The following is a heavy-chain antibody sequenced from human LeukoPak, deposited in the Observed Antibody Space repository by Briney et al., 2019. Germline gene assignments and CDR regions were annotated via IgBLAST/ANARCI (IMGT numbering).Heavy chain of an antibody. Sequence: SETLSLTCTVSGGSINSRSYYWGWIRQPPGKGLEWIGSIYYSGNTYYTPSLKCRVTISVDTSKNQFSLKLNSVTAADTAVYYCARHAGAVAARHPFDSWGQGTMVTVSS. J-gene: IGHJ3*01. CDR3: ARHAGAVAARHPFDS. CDR2: IYYSGNT. D-gene: IGHD3-10*01. CDR1: GGSINSRSYY. V-gene: IGHV4-39*01.